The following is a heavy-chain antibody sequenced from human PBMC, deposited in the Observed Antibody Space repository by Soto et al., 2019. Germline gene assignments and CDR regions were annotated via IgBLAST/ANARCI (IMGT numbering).Heavy chain of an antibody. Sequence: QVQLVQSGAEVKKPGASVKVSCEASGYTFTSYTMHWVRQAPGQRLEWMGWINAGNGNTKYSQKFQGRVTITRYTSASTAYMELSSLRSEDTAVYYCATLCGGDCYSSDYWGQGTLVTVSS. CDR1: GYTFTSYT. CDR3: ATLCGGDCYSSDY. CDR2: INAGNGNT. D-gene: IGHD2-21*02. J-gene: IGHJ4*02. V-gene: IGHV1-3*01.